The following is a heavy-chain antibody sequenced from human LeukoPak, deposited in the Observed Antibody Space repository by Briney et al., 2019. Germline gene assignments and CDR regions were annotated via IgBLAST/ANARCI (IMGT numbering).Heavy chain of an antibody. Sequence: GGSLRLSCAASGFTFSSYAMSWVRQAPGKGLEWVSVISGSGGSTHYADSVKGRFTISRDNSKNTLYLQINSLRAEDTAVYYCAKVSTRYSGSYPDAFDIWGQGTMVTVSS. D-gene: IGHD6-13*01. CDR2: ISGSGGST. V-gene: IGHV3-23*01. CDR1: GFTFSSYA. CDR3: AKVSTRYSGSYPDAFDI. J-gene: IGHJ3*02.